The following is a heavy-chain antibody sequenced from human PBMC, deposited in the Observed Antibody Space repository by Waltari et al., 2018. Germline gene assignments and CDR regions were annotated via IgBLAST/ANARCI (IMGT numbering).Heavy chain of an antibody. CDR3: AKEATVTRRGVFDI. CDR1: GFTFDDYA. Sequence: EVQLVESGGGVVNPGGSLRLSCAASGFTFDDYAMHWVRQAPGQGLEWVSVVNWGGGETDSADSVKGRFTISRDNSKNFLYLQMNSLTAEDTAFYYCAKEATVTRRGVFDIWGQGTKVTVSS. D-gene: IGHD2-21*02. CDR2: VNWGGGET. J-gene: IGHJ3*02. V-gene: IGHV3-43D*04.